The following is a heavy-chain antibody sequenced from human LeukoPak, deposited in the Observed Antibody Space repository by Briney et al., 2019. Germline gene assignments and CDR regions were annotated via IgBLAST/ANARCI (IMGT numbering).Heavy chain of an antibody. CDR2: IYDSGST. CDR1: GASISTSGYW. J-gene: IGHJ4*02. D-gene: IGHD1-26*01. CDR3: ARRAYGIGFGY. Sequence: SETLSLTCTASGASISTSGYWWGWIRQPPGKGLEWIATIYDSGSTFYNPSLKSRVTISADTSKSQFSLKLNSVTAADTAVYYCARRAYGIGFGYWGQGILVTVSS. V-gene: IGHV4-39*01.